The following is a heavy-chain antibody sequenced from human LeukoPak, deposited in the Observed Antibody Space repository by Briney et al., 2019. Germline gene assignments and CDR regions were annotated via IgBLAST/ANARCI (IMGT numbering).Heavy chain of an antibody. D-gene: IGHD6-19*01. J-gene: IGHJ4*02. Sequence: ASVKVSCKVSGYTFTDYYMQWVHQAPGKGLEWMGLVDPEDGETIYAEKFQGRVTITADTSTDTAYMELSSLRSEDTAVYYCAILIVAGTHFDYWGQGTLVTVSS. V-gene: IGHV1-69-2*01. CDR1: GYTFTDYY. CDR2: VDPEDGET. CDR3: AILIVAGTHFDY.